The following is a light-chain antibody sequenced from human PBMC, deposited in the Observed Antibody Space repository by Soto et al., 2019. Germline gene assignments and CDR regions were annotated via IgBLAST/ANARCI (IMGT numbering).Light chain of an antibody. V-gene: IGKV1-39*01. J-gene: IGKJ5*01. CDR1: QSISTY. CDR3: QQSYSIPLG. Sequence: DIQMTQSPSSLSASVGDRVTITCRASQSISTYLNWYQQKRGKAPKLLIYAASNLDTAVPSRFSGSGSGTDFTLTISSLQPEDFAPYFCQQSYSIPLGFGQGTRLEIK. CDR2: AAS.